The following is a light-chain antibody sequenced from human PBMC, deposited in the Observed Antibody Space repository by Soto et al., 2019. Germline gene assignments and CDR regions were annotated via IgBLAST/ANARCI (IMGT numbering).Light chain of an antibody. CDR2: EGS. CDR3: CSYAGSHTVV. J-gene: IGLJ2*01. CDR1: SSDVGSYNL. Sequence: QSALTQPASVSGSPGQSITISCTATSSDVGSYNLVSWYQQHPGKAPKLMSYEGSKRPSGVSHRFSGSKSGNTASLTSSGLQAEDEADYYCCSYAGSHTVVFGGGTKLTVL. V-gene: IGLV2-23*01.